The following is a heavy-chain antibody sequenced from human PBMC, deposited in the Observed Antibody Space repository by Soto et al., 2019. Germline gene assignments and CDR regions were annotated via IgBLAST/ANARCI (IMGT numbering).Heavy chain of an antibody. Sequence: GGSLRLSCAASGFTFSSSVMQWVRQAPGKGLEWVAVIWYDGSNKYYADSVKGRFTISRDNSKNTLYLQMNSLRAEDTAVYYCARGSVQQLFHYWGQGTLVTVSS. CDR1: GFTFSSSV. CDR3: ARGSVQQLFHY. CDR2: IWYDGSNK. D-gene: IGHD6-13*01. V-gene: IGHV3-33*01. J-gene: IGHJ4*02.